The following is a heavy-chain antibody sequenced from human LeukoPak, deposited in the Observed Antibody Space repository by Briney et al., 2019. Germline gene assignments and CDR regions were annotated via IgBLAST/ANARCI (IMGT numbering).Heavy chain of an antibody. CDR3: AERYMSGWFFDY. D-gene: IGHD6-19*01. CDR1: GYSFATDW. Sequence: GESLKISCRGSGYSFATDWIGWVRQMPGKGLEWVGIIYPGDSDTRYSPSFQGQVTISVDKSINTAYLQWTSLKASDTAIYYCAERYMSGWFFDYWGQGTLVTVSS. V-gene: IGHV5-51*01. CDR2: IYPGDSDT. J-gene: IGHJ4*02.